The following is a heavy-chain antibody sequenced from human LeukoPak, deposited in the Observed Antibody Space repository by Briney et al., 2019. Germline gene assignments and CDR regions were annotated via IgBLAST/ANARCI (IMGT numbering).Heavy chain of an antibody. CDR3: ASSPIYCSGGSCYSPI. CDR2: ISSSGSTI. D-gene: IGHD2-15*01. CDR1: GFTLSDYY. V-gene: IGHV3-11*01. Sequence: SGGSLRLSCAASGFTLSDYYMSWIRQAPGKGLEWVSYISSSGSTIYYADSVKGRFTISRDNAKNSLYLQMNSLRAEDTAVYYCASSPIYCSGGSCYSPIWGQGTMVTVSS. J-gene: IGHJ3*02.